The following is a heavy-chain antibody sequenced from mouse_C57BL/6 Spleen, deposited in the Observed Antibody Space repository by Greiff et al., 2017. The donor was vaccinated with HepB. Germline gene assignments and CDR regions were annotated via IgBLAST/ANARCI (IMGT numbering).Heavy chain of an antibody. CDR3: ARGRGYYGEAMDY. J-gene: IGHJ4*01. Sequence: VKLQESGAELVRPGASVKLSCKASGYTFTDYYINWVKQRPGQGLEWIARIYPGSGNTYYNEKFKGKATLTAEKSSSNAYMQLSSLTSEDSAVYFCARGRGYYGEAMDYWGQGTSVTVSS. D-gene: IGHD1-2*01. V-gene: IGHV1-76*01. CDR2: IYPGSGNT. CDR1: GYTFTDYY.